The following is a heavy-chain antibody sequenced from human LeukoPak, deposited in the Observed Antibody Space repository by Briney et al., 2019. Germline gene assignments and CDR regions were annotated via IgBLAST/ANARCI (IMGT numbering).Heavy chain of an antibody. J-gene: IGHJ6*03. CDR3: ARAQSNYYDWDYYYYMDV. Sequence: GASVKVSCKASGGTFSSYAISWVRQAPGQGLEWMGGIIPIFGTANYAQKFQGRVTITADKSTSTAYMELSSLRSEDTAVYYCARAQSNYYDWDYYYYMDVWGKGTTVTVSS. CDR1: GGTFSSYA. V-gene: IGHV1-69*06. CDR2: IIPIFGTA. D-gene: IGHD3-22*01.